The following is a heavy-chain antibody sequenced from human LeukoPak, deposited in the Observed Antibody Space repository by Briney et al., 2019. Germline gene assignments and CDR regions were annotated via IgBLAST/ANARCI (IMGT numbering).Heavy chain of an antibody. CDR1: GFTFSSYA. CDR3: AKAQYYYDSSGYYAH. Sequence: GGSLRLSCAASGFTFSSYAMSWVRQAPGKGLEWVSAISGSGGSTYYADSVKGRFTISRDNSKNTLYLQMNSLRAEDTAVYYCAKAQYYYDSSGYYAHWGQGTLVTVSS. D-gene: IGHD3-22*01. J-gene: IGHJ4*02. CDR2: ISGSGGST. V-gene: IGHV3-23*01.